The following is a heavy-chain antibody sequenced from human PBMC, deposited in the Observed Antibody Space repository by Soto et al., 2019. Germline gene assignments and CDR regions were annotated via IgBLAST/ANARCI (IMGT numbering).Heavy chain of an antibody. V-gene: IGHV3-30*18. CDR2: ISYDGSNK. CDR3: AKDDTPLDV. Sequence: PGGSLRLSCAASGFTFSSYGMHWVRQAPGKGLEWVAVISYDGSNKYYADSVKGRFTISRDNSKNTLYLQMNSLRAEDTAVYYRAKDDTPLDVWGQGTTVTVSS. J-gene: IGHJ6*02. D-gene: IGHD3-22*01. CDR1: GFTFSSYG.